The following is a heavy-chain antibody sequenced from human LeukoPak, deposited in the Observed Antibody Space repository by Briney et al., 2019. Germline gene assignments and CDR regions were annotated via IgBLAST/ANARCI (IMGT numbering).Heavy chain of an antibody. J-gene: IGHJ4*02. Sequence: SETLSLTCNVSGGSISNYYWSWIRQPPGKGLEWLRYIYYSGSTNYNPPLKSRVTISVDTSKNQFSLKLRSVTAADTAVYYCARVGGNDSSASVDYWGQGTLVTVSS. V-gene: IGHV4-59*01. CDR2: IYYSGST. CDR1: GGSISNYY. D-gene: IGHD3-22*01. CDR3: ARVGGNDSSASVDY.